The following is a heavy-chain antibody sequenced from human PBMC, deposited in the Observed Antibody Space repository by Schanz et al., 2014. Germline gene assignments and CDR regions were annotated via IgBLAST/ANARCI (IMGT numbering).Heavy chain of an antibody. CDR2: ISAFDDKT. V-gene: IGHV1-18*01. CDR1: GYSFTTYG. J-gene: IGHJ6*02. CDR3: VRDAGWAFGDYHGMDV. Sequence: QVQLVQSGAEVKQPGASVKVSCKASGYSFTTYGLNWVRQAPGQGPEWMGWISAFDDKTDYAQNFQGRLIMTTDTSTSTAYMELRSLISDDTAVYYCVRDAGWAFGDYHGMDVWGQGTSVTVSS. D-gene: IGHD3-10*01.